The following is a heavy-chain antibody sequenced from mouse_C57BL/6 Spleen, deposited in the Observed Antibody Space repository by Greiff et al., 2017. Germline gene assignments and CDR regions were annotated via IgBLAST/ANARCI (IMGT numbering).Heavy chain of an antibody. V-gene: IGHV14-4*01. D-gene: IGHD1-1*01. J-gene: IGHJ3*01. CDR1: GFNIKDDY. Sequence: VHVKQSGAELVRPGASVKLSCTASGFNIKDDYMHWVKQRPEQGLEWIGWIDPENGDTEYASKFQGKATITADTSSNTAYLQLSSLTSEDTAVYYCTTGNYYGSSSFAYWGQGTLVTVSA. CDR3: TTGNYYGSSSFAY. CDR2: IDPENGDT.